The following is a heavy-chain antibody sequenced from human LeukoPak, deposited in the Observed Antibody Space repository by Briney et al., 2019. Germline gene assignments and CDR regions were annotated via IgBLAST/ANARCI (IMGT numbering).Heavy chain of an antibody. V-gene: IGHV3-9*03. CDR3: AKDIVGATRGEGYFDY. CDR2: ISWNSGSI. Sequence: GGSLRLSCAASGFTFDDYAMHWVRQAPGKGLEWVSGISWNSGSIGYADSVKGRFTISRDNAKNSLYLQMNSLRAEDMALYYCAKDIVGATRGEGYFDYWGQGTLVTVSS. D-gene: IGHD1-26*01. J-gene: IGHJ4*02. CDR1: GFTFDDYA.